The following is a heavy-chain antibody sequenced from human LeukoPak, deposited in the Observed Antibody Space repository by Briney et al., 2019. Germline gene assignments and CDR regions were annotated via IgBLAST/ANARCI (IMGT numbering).Heavy chain of an antibody. Sequence: PSETLSLTCAVYGGSFSGYYWSWIRQPPGKGLEWIGYIYYSGRTNYNPSLKSRVTISVDTSKNQFSLKLSSVTAADTAVYYCARRFQDWGQGTLVTVSS. CDR3: ARRFQD. D-gene: IGHD3-3*01. CDR2: IYYSGRT. J-gene: IGHJ4*02. V-gene: IGHV4-59*01. CDR1: GGSFSGYY.